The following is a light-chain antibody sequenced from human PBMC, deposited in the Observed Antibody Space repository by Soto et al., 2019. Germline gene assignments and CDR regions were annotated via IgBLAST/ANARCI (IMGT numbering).Light chain of an antibody. CDR3: QQYNSYPWT. V-gene: IGKV3D-15*01. CDR1: QAVNTR. CDR2: LAS. J-gene: IGKJ1*01. Sequence: EIVLTQSPATLSSFPGDRVTLSCRASQAVNTRLAWYQHKPGQAPRLLIYLASNRAAGVPARFSGSGSGTEFTLTISSLQPDDFATYYCQQYNSYPWTFGQGTKVDI.